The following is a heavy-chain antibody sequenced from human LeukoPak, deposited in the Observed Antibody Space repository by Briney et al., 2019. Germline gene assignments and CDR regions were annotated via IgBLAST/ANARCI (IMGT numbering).Heavy chain of an antibody. J-gene: IGHJ6*02. CDR3: ARDAPVTTPYYYYYGMDV. D-gene: IGHD4-17*01. CDR2: ISAYNGNT. Sequence: ASVKVSCKASGYTFTSYGISWVRQAPGQGLEWMGWISAYNGNTNYAQKLQGRVTMTTDTSTSTAYMELRSLRSDDTAVYYCARDAPVTTPYYYYYGMDVWGQGTTVTVSS. V-gene: IGHV1-18*01. CDR1: GYTFTSYG.